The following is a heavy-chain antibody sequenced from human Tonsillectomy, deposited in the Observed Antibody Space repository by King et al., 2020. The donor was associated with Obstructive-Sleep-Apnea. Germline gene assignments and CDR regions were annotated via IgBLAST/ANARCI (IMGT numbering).Heavy chain of an antibody. CDR1: GFTFSSHG. J-gene: IGHJ6*02. V-gene: IGHV3-33*03. CDR2: IWYDGTNK. D-gene: IGHD3-10*01. CDR3: AKGADGFFGSGQTPTTFYYYGLDV. Sequence: VQLVESGGGVVQPGRSLRLSCAASGFTFSSHGMHWVRQAPGKGLEWVAVIWYDGTNKYYGGSVKGRFTISRDNSKNTLYLQMNSLRAADTAVYYCAKGADGFFGSGQTPTTFYYYGLDVWGQGTTVTVSS.